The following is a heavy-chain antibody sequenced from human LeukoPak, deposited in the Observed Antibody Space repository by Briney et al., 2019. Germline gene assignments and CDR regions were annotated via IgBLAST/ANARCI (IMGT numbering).Heavy chain of an antibody. CDR3: AREVMDNLRFDY. J-gene: IGHJ4*02. V-gene: IGHV1-46*01. CDR1: GYIFSGYY. D-gene: IGHD1-14*01. Sequence: ASVKVSCKASGYIFSGYYMHWVRQAPGQGLEWMGIINPSGGDTSYAQKFQGRLTMTRDTSTNTVYMELTSLRSEDTAVYYCAREVMDNLRFDYWGQGTLVTVSS. CDR2: INPSGGDT.